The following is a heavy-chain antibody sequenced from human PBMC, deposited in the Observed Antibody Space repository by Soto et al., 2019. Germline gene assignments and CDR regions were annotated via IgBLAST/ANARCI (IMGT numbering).Heavy chain of an antibody. D-gene: IGHD5-12*01. Sequence: ASVKVSCKASGYTFTSYGISWVRQAPGQGLEKMGWISAYNGNTNYAQKLQGRVTMTTDTSTSTAYMELRSLRSDDTAVYYCARGSNIVATMAIWFDPWGQGTLVTVSS. J-gene: IGHJ5*02. CDR3: ARGSNIVATMAIWFDP. CDR2: ISAYNGNT. V-gene: IGHV1-18*01. CDR1: GYTFTSYG.